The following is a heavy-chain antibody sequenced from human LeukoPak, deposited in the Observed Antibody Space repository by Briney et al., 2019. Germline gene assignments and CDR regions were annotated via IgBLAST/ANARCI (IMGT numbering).Heavy chain of an antibody. CDR1: GGSISSYY. J-gene: IGHJ6*02. Sequence: SETLSLTCTVSGGSISSYYWSWIRQPAGKGLEWIGRIYTSGSTNYNPSLKSRVTMSVDTSKNQLSLKLSSVTAADTAVYYCARGGLLSSPYYYGMDVWGQGTTVTVSS. D-gene: IGHD2-15*01. CDR2: IYTSGST. CDR3: ARGGLLSSPYYYGMDV. V-gene: IGHV4-4*07.